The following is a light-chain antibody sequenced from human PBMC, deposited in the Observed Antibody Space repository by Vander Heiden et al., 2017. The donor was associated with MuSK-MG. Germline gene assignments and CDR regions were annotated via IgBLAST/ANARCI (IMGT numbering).Light chain of an antibody. CDR1: QSVTSNY. CDR2: GAF. Sequence: EFVLTQSPGTLSLSPGERATLSCRASQSVTSNYLAWYQQKPGQAPRLLIYGAFSRADGIPDKFSGSGSGTDFTLTISRLEPEDCAVYYCQQYGTSSITFGPGTKVDIK. CDR3: QQYGTSSIT. V-gene: IGKV3-20*01. J-gene: IGKJ3*01.